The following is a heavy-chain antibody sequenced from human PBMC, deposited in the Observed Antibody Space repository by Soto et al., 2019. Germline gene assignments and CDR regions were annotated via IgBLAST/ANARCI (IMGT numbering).Heavy chain of an antibody. Sequence: SETLSLTCSVSGGSINSYWWSWIRQPAGKGLEWIGRVYSSGTTDYNPSLNSRATMSVETSKNQFSLKLSSVTAADTAVYYCARDIGSYAYGEGYWGQGIQVTV. CDR2: VYSSGTT. CDR3: ARDIGSYAYGEGY. CDR1: GGSINSYW. D-gene: IGHD3-10*01. V-gene: IGHV4-4*07. J-gene: IGHJ4*02.